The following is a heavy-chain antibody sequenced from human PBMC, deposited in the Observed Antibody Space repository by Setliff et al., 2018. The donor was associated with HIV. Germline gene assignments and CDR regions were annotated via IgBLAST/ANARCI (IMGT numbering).Heavy chain of an antibody. Sequence: PSETPSLTCAVYGGSLSDHYWSWIRQPPGKGLEWIGEINHSGSTNYNPSLRSRVSISVDTSKNQFSLRLSSVTAADTAVYYCARDPSSSGWSEGLYYFDSWGRGTLVTVSS. CDR3: ARDPSSSGWSEGLYYFDS. V-gene: IGHV4-34*01. CDR1: GGSLSDHY. D-gene: IGHD6-19*01. CDR2: INHSGST. J-gene: IGHJ4*02.